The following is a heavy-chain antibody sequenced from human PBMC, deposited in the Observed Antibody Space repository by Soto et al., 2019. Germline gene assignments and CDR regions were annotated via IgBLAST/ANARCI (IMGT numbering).Heavy chain of an antibody. CDR3: ARVTAGSVPPISFDY. Sequence: PSETLSLTCAVSGYSISSGYYWGWIRQPPGKGLEWIGSIYHSGSTYYNPSLKGRVTISVDTSKNQFSRKLSSVTAADTAVYYCARVTAGSVPPISFDYWGQGTLVTVSS. CDR2: IYHSGST. V-gene: IGHV4-38-2*01. D-gene: IGHD3-10*01. J-gene: IGHJ4*02. CDR1: GYSISSGYY.